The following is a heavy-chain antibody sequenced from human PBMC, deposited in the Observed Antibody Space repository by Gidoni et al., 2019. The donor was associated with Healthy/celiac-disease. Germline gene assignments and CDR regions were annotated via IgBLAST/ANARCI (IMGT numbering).Heavy chain of an antibody. CDR2: ISYDGSNK. J-gene: IGHJ6*02. CDR1: GFTFSSYA. D-gene: IGHD2-15*01. Sequence: QVQLVESGGGVVQPGRSLRLSCAASGFTFSSYAMHWARQAPGKGLEWVAVISYDGSNKYYADSGKGRFTISRDNSKNTLYLQMNSLRAEDTAVYYCAREGYCSGGSCRYYYYGMDVWGQGTTVTVSS. V-gene: IGHV3-30-3*01. CDR3: AREGYCSGGSCRYYYYGMDV.